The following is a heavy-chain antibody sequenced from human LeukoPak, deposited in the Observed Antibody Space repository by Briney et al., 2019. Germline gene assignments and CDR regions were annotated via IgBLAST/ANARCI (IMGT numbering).Heavy chain of an antibody. Sequence: GGSLRLSCAASGFTFSSYCMHWVRQAPGKGLEWVAVISYDGSNKYYADSVKGRFTISRDNSKNTLYLQMNSLRGEDTAVYYCAKDALETASRSPSDTWGQGTLVTVSS. D-gene: IGHD5-18*01. CDR2: ISYDGSNK. CDR1: GFTFSSYC. V-gene: IGHV3-30*18. CDR3: AKDALETASRSPSDT. J-gene: IGHJ4*02.